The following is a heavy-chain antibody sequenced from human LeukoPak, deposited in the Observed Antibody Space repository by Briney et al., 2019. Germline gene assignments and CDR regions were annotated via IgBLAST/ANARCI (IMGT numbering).Heavy chain of an antibody. V-gene: IGHV4-59*12. CDR1: GGSISSYY. D-gene: IGHD6-19*01. J-gene: IGHJ4*02. Sequence: SETLSLTCTVSGGSISSYYWSWIRQPPGKGLEWIGYIYYSGSTYYNPSLKSRVTISVDTSKNQFSLKLSSVTAADTAVYYCAREASIAVAQGFDYWGQGTLVTVSS. CDR2: IYYSGST. CDR3: AREASIAVAQGFDY.